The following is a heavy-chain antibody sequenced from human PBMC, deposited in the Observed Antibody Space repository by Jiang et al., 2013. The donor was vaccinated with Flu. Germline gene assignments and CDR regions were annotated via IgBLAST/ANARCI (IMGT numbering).Heavy chain of an antibody. CDR1: GFTFSSYA. Sequence: VQLVESGGGVVQPGRSLRLSCAASGFTFSSYAMHWVRQAPGKGLEWVAVISYDGSNKYYADSVKGRFTISRDNSKNTLYLQMNSLRAEDTAVYYCARAGLRYFDWLSEHLSWGAAGMDVWGQGTTV. D-gene: IGHD3-9*01. J-gene: IGHJ6*02. CDR2: ISYDGSNK. CDR3: ARAGLRYFDWLSEHLSWGAAGMDV. V-gene: IGHV3-30-3*01.